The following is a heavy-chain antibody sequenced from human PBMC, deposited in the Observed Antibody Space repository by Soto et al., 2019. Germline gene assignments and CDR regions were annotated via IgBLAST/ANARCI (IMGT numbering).Heavy chain of an antibody. Sequence: RASVKVSCKASGYTFTSYGISWVRQAPGQGLEWMGWISAYNGNTNYAQKLQGRVTMTTDTSTSTAYMELRSLRSDDTAVYYCARDQGILTGYDYFDYWGQGTLVTVSS. V-gene: IGHV1-18*04. CDR2: ISAYNGNT. CDR3: ARDQGILTGYDYFDY. J-gene: IGHJ4*02. CDR1: GYTFTSYG. D-gene: IGHD3-9*01.